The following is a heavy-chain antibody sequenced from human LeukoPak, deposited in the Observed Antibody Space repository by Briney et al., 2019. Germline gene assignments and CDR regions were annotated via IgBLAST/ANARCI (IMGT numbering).Heavy chain of an antibody. D-gene: IGHD5-12*01. CDR2: LYYSGST. Sequence: SETLSLTCTVSGGSFSGGNYYWSWLRQPPGKGLEWIGYLYYSGSTNYNPSLKSRVTISIDTSKNQFSLKLSSVTAADTAVYYCARDRVGGYDYAYFDLWGRGTLVTVSS. J-gene: IGHJ2*01. V-gene: IGHV4-61*01. CDR3: ARDRVGGYDYAYFDL. CDR1: GGSFSGGNYY.